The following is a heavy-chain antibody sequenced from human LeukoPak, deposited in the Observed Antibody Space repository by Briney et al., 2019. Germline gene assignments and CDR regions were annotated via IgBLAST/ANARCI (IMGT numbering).Heavy chain of an antibody. J-gene: IGHJ6*03. CDR1: SGSFSGFS. CDR2: VNHNGAT. Sequence: PSETLSLTCTVSSGSFSGFSWSWIRQSPGKALEWLGEVNHNGATNYSPSLKSRVTTSVDTSKNQFSLKLTSVTAADTAVYYCARTLVDRPYYSYYYMDVWGEGATVTVSS. D-gene: IGHD6-6*01. CDR3: ARTLVDRPYYSYYYMDV. V-gene: IGHV4-34*01.